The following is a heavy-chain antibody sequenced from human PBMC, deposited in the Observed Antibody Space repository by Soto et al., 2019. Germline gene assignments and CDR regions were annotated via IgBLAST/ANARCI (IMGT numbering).Heavy chain of an antibody. D-gene: IGHD3-22*01. CDR1: GFTFRSYA. CDR2: ISYDGSKT. V-gene: IGHV3-30-3*01. Sequence: QVQLVESGGGVVQPGRSLRLSCAASGFTFRSYAMHWVRQAPGKGLEWVAIISYDGSKTHYADSVKGRFTISRDISNNTLYLQLNSRRAEDTAVYYCARDPEVYCMSVSGYCDYWGQGNLVTGSS. J-gene: IGHJ4*02. CDR3: ARDPEVYCMSVSGYCDY.